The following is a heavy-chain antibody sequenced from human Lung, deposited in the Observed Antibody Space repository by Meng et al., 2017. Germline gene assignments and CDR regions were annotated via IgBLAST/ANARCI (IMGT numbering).Heavy chain of an antibody. CDR3: ARGPTTMAHDFDY. J-gene: IGHJ4*02. D-gene: IGHD4-11*01. CDR1: GGSFSDYY. CDR2: INHSGST. V-gene: IGHV4-34*01. Sequence: QEQLRQGGAGLLNPSETLSPTGVVAGGSFSDYYWSWIRQPPGKGLEWIGEINHSGSTNYNPSLESRATISVDTSQNNLSLKLSSVTAADSAVYYCARGPTTMAHDFDYWGQGTLVTVSS.